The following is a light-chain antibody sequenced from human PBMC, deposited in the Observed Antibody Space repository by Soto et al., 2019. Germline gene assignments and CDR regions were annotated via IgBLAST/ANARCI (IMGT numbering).Light chain of an antibody. CDR3: QQYGASPWT. Sequence: EIVLTQSPATLSLSPGETATLSCRASQSVRSHLAWFQQKPGQAPRLLMYGVSTRATGMPARFSGSGSGTDFSLIIGRLEPEDFAVYICQQYGASPWTFGQGTKVDIK. V-gene: IGKV3D-15*01. J-gene: IGKJ1*01. CDR2: GVS. CDR1: QSVRSH.